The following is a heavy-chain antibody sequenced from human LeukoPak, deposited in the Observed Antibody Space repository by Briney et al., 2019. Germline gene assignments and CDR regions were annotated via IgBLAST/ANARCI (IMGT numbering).Heavy chain of an antibody. CDR2: ISAYNGNT. CDR1: GYTFTSYG. CDR3: ARIFLSVVAPKRWFDP. D-gene: IGHD4-23*01. J-gene: IGHJ5*02. V-gene: IGHV1-18*01. Sequence: GASVKVSCKASGYTFTSYGISWVRQAPGQGLEWMGWISAYNGNTNYAQKLQGRVTMTTDTSTSTAYVELRSLRSDDTAVYYCARIFLSVVAPKRWFDPGAREPWSPSPQ.